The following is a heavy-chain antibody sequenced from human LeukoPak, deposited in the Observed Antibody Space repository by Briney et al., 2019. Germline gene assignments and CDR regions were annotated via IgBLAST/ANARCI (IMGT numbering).Heavy chain of an antibody. CDR3: ARAHILEWNYYYMDV. CDR1: GGSISSYY. D-gene: IGHD3-3*01. Sequence: SETLSLTCTGSGGSISSYYWSWIRQPPGKGLEWIGYIYYSGSTNYNPSLKSRVTISVDTSKNQFSLKLSSVTAADTAVYYCARAHILEWNYYYMDVWGKGTTVTVSS. V-gene: IGHV4-59*01. J-gene: IGHJ6*03. CDR2: IYYSGST.